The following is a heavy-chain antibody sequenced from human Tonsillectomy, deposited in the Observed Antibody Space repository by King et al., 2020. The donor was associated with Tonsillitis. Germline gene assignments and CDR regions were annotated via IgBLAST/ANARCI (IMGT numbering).Heavy chain of an antibody. D-gene: IGHD1-1*01. Sequence: VQLVESGGGLVQRGGSLRLSCAASGFMFSSYAMSWVRQAPGKGLEWVSAISGSGGXTYYADSVKGRFTISRDNSKNTLYLQMNSLRAEDTAVYYCAKGRLGNEVGYVYSWGQGTPVTVSS. CDR3: AKGRLGNEVGYVYS. CDR2: ISGSGGXT. CDR1: GFMFSSYA. J-gene: IGHJ4*02. V-gene: IGHV3-23*04.